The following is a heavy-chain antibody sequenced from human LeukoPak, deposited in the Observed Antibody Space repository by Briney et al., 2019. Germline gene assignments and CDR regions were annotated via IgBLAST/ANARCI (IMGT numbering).Heavy chain of an antibody. CDR3: AKDNLHYYDSSGYYPLYYFDY. CDR1: GFTFSDYY. D-gene: IGHD3-22*01. J-gene: IGHJ4*02. CDR2: ISGSGGST. Sequence: GGSLRLSCAASGFTFSDYYMSWIRQAPGKGLEWVSAISGSGGSTYYADSVKGRFTISRDNSKNTLYLQMNSLRAEDTAVYYCAKDNLHYYDSSGYYPLYYFDYWGQGTLVTVSS. V-gene: IGHV3-23*01.